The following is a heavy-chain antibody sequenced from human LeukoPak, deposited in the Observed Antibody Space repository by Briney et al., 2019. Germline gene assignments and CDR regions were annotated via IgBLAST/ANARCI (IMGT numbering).Heavy chain of an antibody. CDR3: ARGKIQYYYYYMDV. Sequence: GGSLRLSCAASGFTFDDYGMSWVRQAPGKGLEWVSGINWNGGSTGYADSVKGRFTISRDNAKNSLYPQMNSLRAEDTALYHCARGKIQYYYYYMDVWGKGTTVTVSS. D-gene: IGHD5-18*01. CDR2: INWNGGST. V-gene: IGHV3-20*01. CDR1: GFTFDDYG. J-gene: IGHJ6*03.